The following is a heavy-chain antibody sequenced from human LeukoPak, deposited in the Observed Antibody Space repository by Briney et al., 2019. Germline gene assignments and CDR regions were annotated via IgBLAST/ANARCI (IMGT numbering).Heavy chain of an antibody. D-gene: IGHD6-13*01. CDR1: GASISDSSHY. V-gene: IGHV4-39*01. Sequence: PSETLSLTCTVSGASISDSSHYWGWIRQPPGKGLEWVGSIFYGGNTSYNPSLKSRVTISVDTSKNQFSLKLSSVTAADTAVYYCGVIAAAGRGSYYYYGMDVWGQGTTVTVSS. CDR2: IFYGGNT. J-gene: IGHJ6*02. CDR3: GVIAAAGRGSYYYYGMDV.